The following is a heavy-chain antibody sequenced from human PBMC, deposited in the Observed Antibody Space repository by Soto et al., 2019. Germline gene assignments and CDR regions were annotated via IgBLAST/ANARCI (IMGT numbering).Heavy chain of an antibody. V-gene: IGHV3-23*01. D-gene: IGHD6-13*01. J-gene: IGHJ5*02. CDR2: ISGSGGST. CDR3: AKGKRSSWYDNWFDP. Sequence: GSLRLSCSASGFAFSSYAMSWVRQAPGKGLEWVSAISGSGGSTYYADSVKGRFTISRDNSKNTLYLQMNSLRAEDTAVYYCAKGKRSSWYDNWFDPWGQGTLVTVSS. CDR1: GFAFSSYA.